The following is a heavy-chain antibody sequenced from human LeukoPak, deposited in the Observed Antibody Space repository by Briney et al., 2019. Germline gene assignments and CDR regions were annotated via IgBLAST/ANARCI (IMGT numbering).Heavy chain of an antibody. V-gene: IGHV3-48*04. CDR2: ISSSSSTI. CDR3: ANTMVRGVMNY. Sequence: GGSLRLSCAASGFTFSSYSMNWVRQAPGKGLEWVSYISSSSSTIYYADSVKGRFTISRDNAKNSLYLQMNSLRAEDTAVYYCANTMVRGVMNYRGQGTLVTVSS. J-gene: IGHJ4*02. CDR1: GFTFSSYS. D-gene: IGHD3-10*01.